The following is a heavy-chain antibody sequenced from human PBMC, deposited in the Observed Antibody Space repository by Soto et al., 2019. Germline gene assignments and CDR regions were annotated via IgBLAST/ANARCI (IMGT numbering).Heavy chain of an antibody. CDR1: GFTFSDYY. CDR2: ISSSGSTI. Sequence: PGGSLRLSCAASGFTFSDYYMSWIRQAPGKGLEWVSYISSSGSTIYYADSVKGRFTISRDNAKNSLYLQMNSLRAEDTAVYYCAREDCGCPTGRGRYYYYGMDVWGQGTTVTVSS. D-gene: IGHD2-21*02. J-gene: IGHJ6*02. CDR3: AREDCGCPTGRGRYYYYGMDV. V-gene: IGHV3-11*01.